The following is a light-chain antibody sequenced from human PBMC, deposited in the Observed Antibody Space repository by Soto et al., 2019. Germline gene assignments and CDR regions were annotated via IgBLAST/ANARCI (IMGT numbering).Light chain of an antibody. J-gene: IGKJ1*01. CDR1: ESVSSN. V-gene: IGKV3-15*01. Sequence: ETVMTQSPATLSVSPGERATLSCRASESVSSNLVWYQQKPDQAPRLLIYGASTRVTGIPARFSGSGSGTEFTLTISSLQSEDFAVYYCLQYKNWPRTFGQGTKVEIK. CDR2: GAS. CDR3: LQYKNWPRT.